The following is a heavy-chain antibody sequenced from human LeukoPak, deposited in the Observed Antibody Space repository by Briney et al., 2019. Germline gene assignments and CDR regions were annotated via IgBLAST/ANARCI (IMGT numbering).Heavy chain of an antibody. CDR1: GFTFSSYE. Sequence: GGSLRLSCAASGFTFSSYEMNWVRQATGKGLEWVSYISSSGSPIYYADSVKGLFTIYRDNAKNSLYLQMNSLRAEDTAVYYCAREAMVRGVIGDYWGQGTLVTVSS. CDR3: AREAMVRGVIGDY. D-gene: IGHD3-10*01. V-gene: IGHV3-48*03. J-gene: IGHJ4*02. CDR2: ISSSGSPI.